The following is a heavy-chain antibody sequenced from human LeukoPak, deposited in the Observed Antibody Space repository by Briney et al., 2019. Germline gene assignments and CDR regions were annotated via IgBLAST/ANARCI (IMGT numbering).Heavy chain of an antibody. V-gene: IGHV1-2*02. CDR1: GYTFTGYD. D-gene: IGHD3-22*01. Sequence: ASVKVSCKVSGYTFTGYDIYWVRQAPGQGLEWMGWINPNSGGTDYTQKFQGRVTMTRDTSISTAYMELSRLRSDDTAVYYCAREYYDSSGYYLLDWGQGTLVTVSS. CDR2: INPNSGGT. CDR3: AREYYDSSGYYLLD. J-gene: IGHJ4*02.